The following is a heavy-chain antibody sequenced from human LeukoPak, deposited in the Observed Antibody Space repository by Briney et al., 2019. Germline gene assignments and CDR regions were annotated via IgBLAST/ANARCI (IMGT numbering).Heavy chain of an antibody. V-gene: IGHV1-2*02. CDR2: INPNSGGT. CDR3: ARGGVHIVVETASYAFDI. J-gene: IGHJ3*02. Sequence: ASVKLSCKASGYTFTSTYIHWVRQAPGQGLEWMGWINPNSGGTNSAQKFQGRVSMTRDTSISTAYMDLSRLRSDDTAVYYCARGGVHIVVETASYAFDIWGQGTTVIVSS. D-gene: IGHD2-21*02. CDR1: GYTFTSTY.